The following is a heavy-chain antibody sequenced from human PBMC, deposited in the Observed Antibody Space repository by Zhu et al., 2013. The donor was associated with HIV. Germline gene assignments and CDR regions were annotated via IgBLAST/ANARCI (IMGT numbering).Heavy chain of an antibody. CDR3: ARGVDDYRNFYSFNY. CDR2: INPKNGGT. J-gene: IGHJ4*02. D-gene: IGHD4-4*01. Sequence: QVQLVQSGTEVKKPGASVRVSCKTSRYTFTAYYIHWVRQAPGQGLEWMGWINPKNGGTNYAQKFKDRVTMTRDTSIDTAYMDLKNLKSDDTAVYYCARGVDDYRNFYSFNYWGQGTLVTVAS. V-gene: IGHV1-2*02. CDR1: RYTFTAYY.